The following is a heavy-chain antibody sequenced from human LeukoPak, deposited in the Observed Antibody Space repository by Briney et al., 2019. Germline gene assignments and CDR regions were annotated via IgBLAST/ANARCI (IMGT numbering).Heavy chain of an antibody. V-gene: IGHV3-64*01. Sequence: GGSLRLSCAASGFTFSSYAMHWVRQAPGKGLEYVSAISSNGGSTYYANSVKGRFTISRDNSKNTLYLQMGSLRAEDMAVYYCARGLVTTVSRAFDIWGQGTMVTVSS. D-gene: IGHD4-17*01. CDR2: ISSNGGST. J-gene: IGHJ3*02. CDR3: ARGLVTTVSRAFDI. CDR1: GFTFSSYA.